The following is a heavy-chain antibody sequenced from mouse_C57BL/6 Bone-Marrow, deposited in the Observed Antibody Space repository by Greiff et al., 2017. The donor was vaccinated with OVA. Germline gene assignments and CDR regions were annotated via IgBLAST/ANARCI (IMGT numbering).Heavy chain of an antibody. D-gene: IGHD1-1*01. Sequence: VKLMESGAELMKPGASVKLSCKATGYTFTGYWIEWVKQRPGHGLEWIGEILPGSGSTNYNEKFKGKATFTADTSSNTAYMQLSSLTTEDSAIYYCARGENYYGSRRGYFDYWGQGTTLTVSS. J-gene: IGHJ2*01. CDR1: GYTFTGYW. CDR3: ARGENYYGSRRGYFDY. CDR2: ILPGSGST. V-gene: IGHV1-9*01.